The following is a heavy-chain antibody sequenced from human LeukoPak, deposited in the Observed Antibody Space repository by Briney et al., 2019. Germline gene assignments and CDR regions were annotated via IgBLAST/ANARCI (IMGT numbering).Heavy chain of an antibody. J-gene: IGHJ4*02. CDR1: GGSFSGYY. CDR3: ARGLNWNYNY. D-gene: IGHD1-7*01. CDR2: INHSGST. V-gene: IGHV4-34*01. Sequence: PSETLSLTCAVHGGSFSGYYWSWIRQPPGKGLEWIGEINHSGSTNYNPSLKSRVTISVDTSKNQFSLKLSSVTAADTAVYYCARGLNWNYNYWGQGTLVTVSS.